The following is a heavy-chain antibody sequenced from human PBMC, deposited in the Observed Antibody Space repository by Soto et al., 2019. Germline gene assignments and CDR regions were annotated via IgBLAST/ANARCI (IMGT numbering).Heavy chain of an antibody. Sequence: QVVESGGGLIQPGGSLRLSCAGSGFIVNGKKYITWVRQAPGKGLDWVSGFYLADGTYYADSVKGRFTVSIDSSKNTVYLQMNNLSPEDTAVYYCATWLLREHAFDIWGLGTMVTVSS. CDR2: FYLADGT. D-gene: IGHD2-15*01. CDR3: ATWLLREHAFDI. J-gene: IGHJ3*02. V-gene: IGHV3-53*01. CDR1: GFIVNGKKY.